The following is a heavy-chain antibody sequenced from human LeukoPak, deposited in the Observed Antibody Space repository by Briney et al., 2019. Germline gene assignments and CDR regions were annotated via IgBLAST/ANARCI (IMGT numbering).Heavy chain of an antibody. Sequence: PGESLRLSCAASGLTFDDYAMRWVRQAPGNGLEWVSLVSWDGGSTYYADSVKGRFTISRDNSKNSLYLQMNSLRAEDTALYYCIRSTSSGLAFDIWGQGTMVTVSS. CDR1: GLTFDDYA. CDR2: VSWDGGST. J-gene: IGHJ3*02. D-gene: IGHD2-2*01. CDR3: IRSTSSGLAFDI. V-gene: IGHV3-43D*03.